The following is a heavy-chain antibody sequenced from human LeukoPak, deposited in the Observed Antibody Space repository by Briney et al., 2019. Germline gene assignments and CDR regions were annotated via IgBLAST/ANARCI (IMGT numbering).Heavy chain of an antibody. D-gene: IGHD5-18*01. J-gene: IGHJ4*02. V-gene: IGHV1-2*02. CDR2: INPHSGGT. Sequence: GASVKVSCKAYGYTFTGYYIHWVRQAPGQGLEWMGWINPHSGGTNYAQEFQGRVTMTRDTSINTAYMELSRLRSDDTAVYFCSRGAGGYSYGFDYWGQGTLVTVSS. CDR1: GYTFTGYY. CDR3: SRGAGGYSYGFDY.